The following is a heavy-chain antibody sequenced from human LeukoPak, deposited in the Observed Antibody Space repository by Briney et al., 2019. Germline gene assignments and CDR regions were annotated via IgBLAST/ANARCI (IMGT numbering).Heavy chain of an antibody. CDR1: GFTFSDYY. J-gene: IGHJ6*03. D-gene: IGHD3-10*02. Sequence: GGSLRLSCAASGFTFSDYYMSWIRQAPGKGLEWVSYISGSGSIISYADSVKGRFTISRDNAKKSLYLQMNSLRAEDTAVYYCARVWSFMSIRSIDVWGKGTTVTVSS. CDR2: ISGSGSII. CDR3: ARVWSFMSIRSIDV. V-gene: IGHV3-11*04.